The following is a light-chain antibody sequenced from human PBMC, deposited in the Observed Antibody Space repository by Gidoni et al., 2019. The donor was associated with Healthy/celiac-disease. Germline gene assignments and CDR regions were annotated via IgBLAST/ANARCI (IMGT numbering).Light chain of an antibody. CDR1: SPNIGNNY. V-gene: IGLV1-51*01. CDR3: GTWDSSLSAVV. J-gene: IGLJ2*01. CDR2: DNN. Sequence: QSVLTQPPSVSAAPGQKVTISCSGSSPNIGNNYVSWYRQLPGTAPKLLIYDNNKRPSGIPDRFSGSKSGTSATLGITGLQTGDEADYYCGTWDSSLSAVVFGGGTKLTVL.